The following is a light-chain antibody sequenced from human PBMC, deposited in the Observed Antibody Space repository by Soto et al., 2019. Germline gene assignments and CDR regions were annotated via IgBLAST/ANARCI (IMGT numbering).Light chain of an antibody. CDR1: QSVSSSY. J-gene: IGKJ1*01. CDR3: QQYGRSPWT. V-gene: IGKV3-20*01. CDR2: DAS. Sequence: ESVLTQSPGTLSLSPGGRAPLSCRASQSVSSSYLAWYQQKPGQAPRLLIYDASSRATGIPDRFSGSGSGTDFTLIISRLEPEDFAVYYCQQYGRSPWTFGQGTKVDIK.